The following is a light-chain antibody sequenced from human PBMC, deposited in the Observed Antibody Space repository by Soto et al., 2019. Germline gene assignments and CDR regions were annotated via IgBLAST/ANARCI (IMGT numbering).Light chain of an antibody. CDR2: GIS. Sequence: MVMTHSPAILSVSPGESSTLSLMASQSVNSNYLAWYQQHPGQPPRLLIYGISTRATGIPARFSGSGSGTEFSLTISSLQSEDFAVYYCQQYSKWPITFGQGTRLEIK. V-gene: IGKV3-15*01. CDR1: QSVNSN. J-gene: IGKJ5*01. CDR3: QQYSKWPIT.